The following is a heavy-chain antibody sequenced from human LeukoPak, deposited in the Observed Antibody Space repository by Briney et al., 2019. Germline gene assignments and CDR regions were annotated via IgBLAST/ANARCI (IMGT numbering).Heavy chain of an antibody. V-gene: IGHV4-61*02. D-gene: IGHD5-18*01. CDR2: IYTSGST. CDR3: ARVIPPSYGLFN. Sequence: PSETLSLTCTVSGNSISSGDNYWSWIRQPAGKGLEWIGRIYTSGSTNYNPSLKSRVTISGDTSKNKFALKLSSVTAADTAVYYCARVIPPSYGLFNWGQGTLVTVSS. J-gene: IGHJ4*02. CDR1: GNSISSGDNY.